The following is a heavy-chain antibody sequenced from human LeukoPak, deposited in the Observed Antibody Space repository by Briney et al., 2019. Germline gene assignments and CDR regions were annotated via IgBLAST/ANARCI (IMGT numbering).Heavy chain of an antibody. J-gene: IGHJ6*02. Sequence: GGSLRLFCAASGFALSSHWMTWVRQVPGRGPEWVANVNRDGSETYYLDSVKGRFTISKDNAKNSLYPQMNSLRAEDTALYHCARNNGMDVWGQGTTVIVSS. CDR2: VNRDGSET. CDR3: ARNNGMDV. V-gene: IGHV3-7*03. CDR1: GFALSSHW.